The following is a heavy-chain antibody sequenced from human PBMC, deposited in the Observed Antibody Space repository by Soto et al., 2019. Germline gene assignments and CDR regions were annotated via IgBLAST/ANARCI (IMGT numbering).Heavy chain of an antibody. CDR2: TYYRSKWYN. J-gene: IGHJ6*02. D-gene: IGHD1-7*01. CDR1: GDSVSSNSAA. V-gene: IGHV6-1*01. Sequence: PSQTLSLNCPISGDSVSSNSAAWNWIRQSPSRGLEWLGRTYYRSKWYNDYAVSVKRRITINPDTSKNQFSLQLNSVTPEDTAVYYCAREELELPFYYYYGMDVWGQGTTVTVSS. CDR3: AREELELPFYYYYGMDV.